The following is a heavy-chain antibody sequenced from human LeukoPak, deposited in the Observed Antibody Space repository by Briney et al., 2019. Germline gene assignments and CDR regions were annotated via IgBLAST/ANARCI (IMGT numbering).Heavy chain of an antibody. J-gene: IGHJ4*02. V-gene: IGHV3-23*01. CDR3: AKDREFGVILD. D-gene: IGHD2-8*01. CDR2: ISGSGGST. Sequence: GSLRLSCAASGFTFSSYAISWVRQAPGKGLEWVSAISGSGGSTYYADSVKGRFTISRDNSKNTLYLQMNSLRAEDTAVYYCAKDREFGVILDWGQGTLVTVSS. CDR1: GFTFSSYA.